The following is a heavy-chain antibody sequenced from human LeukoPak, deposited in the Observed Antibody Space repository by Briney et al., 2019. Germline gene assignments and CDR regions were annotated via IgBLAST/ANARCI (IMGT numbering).Heavy chain of an antibody. CDR2: ISGSGGST. V-gene: IGHV3-23*01. D-gene: IGHD4-17*01. CDR1: GFTFSSYA. CDR3: ATQAYGDYGVEEDY. J-gene: IGHJ4*02. Sequence: PGGSLRLSCAASGFTFSSYAMSWVRQAPGKGLEWVSAISGSGGSTYYADSVKGRFTISRDNSKNTLYLQMNSLRAEDTAVYYCATQAYGDYGVEEDYWGQGTLVTVSS.